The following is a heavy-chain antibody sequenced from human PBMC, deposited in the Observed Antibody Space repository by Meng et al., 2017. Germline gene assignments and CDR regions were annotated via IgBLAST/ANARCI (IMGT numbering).Heavy chain of an antibody. CDR2: IYHGGNT. D-gene: IGHD6-19*01. Sequence: LQESGPELVNPSGTLSLPCVVSGGSISSVDWWSWVRQPPGKGLEWIGEIYHGGNTNYNPSLKSRVTISIDKSKNQFSLKLSSVTAADTAVYYCASWIYSCGWQWGQGTLVTASS. CDR1: GGSISSVDW. CDR3: ASWIYSCGWQ. J-gene: IGHJ4*02. V-gene: IGHV4/OR15-8*02.